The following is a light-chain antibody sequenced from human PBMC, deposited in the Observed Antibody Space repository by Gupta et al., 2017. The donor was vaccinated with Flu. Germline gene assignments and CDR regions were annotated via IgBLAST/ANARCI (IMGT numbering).Light chain of an antibody. V-gene: IGLV1-44*01. Sequence: QPELTQPPSASGTPGQRVTISCSGSGSNIGSNSVNWYQQLPGTAPKLLIYSNNQRPSGVPDRFSGSKSGTSASLGISGLQSEEEAEYYCAAWDDSLNGYVVFGGGTKLTVL. CDR2: SNN. CDR3: AAWDDSLNGYVV. CDR1: GSNIGSNS. J-gene: IGLJ2*01.